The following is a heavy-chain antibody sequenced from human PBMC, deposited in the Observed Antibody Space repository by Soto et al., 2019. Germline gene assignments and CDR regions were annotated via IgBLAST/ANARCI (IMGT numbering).Heavy chain of an antibody. V-gene: IGHV1-69*06. J-gene: IGHJ3*02. CDR1: GGTFSSYS. CDR3: ARGIAARYDAFDI. CDR2: IIPIFGTA. Sequence: SVKVSGKASGGTFSSYSISWVRQAPGQGLEWMGGIIPIFGTANYAQKFQGRVTITADKSTSTAYMELSSLRSEDTAGYYCARGIAARYDAFDIWGQGTMVTV. D-gene: IGHD6-6*01.